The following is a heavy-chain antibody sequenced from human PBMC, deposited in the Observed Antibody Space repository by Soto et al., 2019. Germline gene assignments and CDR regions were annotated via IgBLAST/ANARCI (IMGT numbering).Heavy chain of an antibody. D-gene: IGHD4-17*01. CDR3: ARGSTTLTTGDY. CDR1: GGTFSSYA. V-gene: IGHV1-69*01. Sequence: QVQLVQSGAEVKKPGSSVKVSCKASGGTFSSYAISRVRQAPGQGLEWMGGIIPIFGTANYAPKLQGRGTITADQSTSTADMELGSLRSGETAVYYCARGSTTLTTGDYWGQGTLVTVSS. J-gene: IGHJ4*02. CDR2: IIPIFGTA.